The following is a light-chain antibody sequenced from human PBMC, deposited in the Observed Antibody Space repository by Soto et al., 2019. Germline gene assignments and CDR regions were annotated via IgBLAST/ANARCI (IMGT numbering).Light chain of an antibody. Sequence: DIQMTQSPSTLSGSVGDRFTITSRASQTISSWLAWYQQKPGKVPRLLIYEASNLQSGVPSRFRGGGSGTEITLTISSLQPEDFATYYCLKEYNYPRTCGQGTKGDIK. CDR2: EAS. CDR3: LKEYNYPRT. J-gene: IGKJ1*01. CDR1: QTISSW. V-gene: IGKV1-27*01.